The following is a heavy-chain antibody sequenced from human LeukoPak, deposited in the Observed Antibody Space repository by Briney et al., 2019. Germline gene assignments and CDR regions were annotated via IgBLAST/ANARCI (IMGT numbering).Heavy chain of an antibody. CDR2: ISYDGSNK. CDR1: GFTFSSCA. CDR3: ARDSESGGKDY. Sequence: GGSLRLSCAASGFTFSSCAMHWVRQAPGKGLEWVAVISYDGSNKYYADSVKGRFTISRDNSKNTLYLQMNSLRAEDTAVYYCARDSESGGKDYWGQGTLVTVSS. D-gene: IGHD2-15*01. V-gene: IGHV3-30-3*01. J-gene: IGHJ4*02.